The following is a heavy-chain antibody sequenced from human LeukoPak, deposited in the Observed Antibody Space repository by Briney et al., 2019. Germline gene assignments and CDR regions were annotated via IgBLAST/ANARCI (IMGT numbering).Heavy chain of an antibody. CDR2: ISGSGGST. Sequence: PGGSLRLSCAASGFTFSSYAMSWVRQAPGKGLEWVSAISGSGGSTYYAGSVKGRFTISRDNSKNTLYLQMNSLRAEDTAVYYCAKVGLWFGELLGAFDIWGQGTMVTVSS. CDR1: GFTFSSYA. D-gene: IGHD3-10*01. J-gene: IGHJ3*02. V-gene: IGHV3-23*01. CDR3: AKVGLWFGELLGAFDI.